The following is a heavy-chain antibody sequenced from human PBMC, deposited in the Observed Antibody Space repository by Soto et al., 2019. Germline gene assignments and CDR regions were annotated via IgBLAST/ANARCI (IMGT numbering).Heavy chain of an antibody. J-gene: IGHJ3*02. Sequence: PGGSLRLSCAASGFTFSDYAMHWVRQAPGKGLEWVAVVSHDGRNTHYADSVKGRFTISRDSSKNTVSLEMTSLRAEDTAVYYCVKVLSEWELLSGAFDIWGQGTMVTVSS. CDR3: VKVLSEWELLSGAFDI. D-gene: IGHD1-26*01. CDR2: VSHDGRNT. CDR1: GFTFSDYA. V-gene: IGHV3-30*18.